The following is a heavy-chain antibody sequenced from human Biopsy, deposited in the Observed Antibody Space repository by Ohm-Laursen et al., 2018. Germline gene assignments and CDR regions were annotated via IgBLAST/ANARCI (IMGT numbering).Heavy chain of an antibody. CDR3: ARLGELHGLWYFDF. CDR1: GFTFPDHA. D-gene: IGHD2-21*01. J-gene: IGHJ4*02. Sequence: SLRLSCAASGFTFPDHAMHWVRHAPGKGLEWVSGISWNSGSINYAVSVQGRFTISRDNAKNSLYLQMNSLRVEDTALYFCARLGELHGLWYFDFWGQRALVTVSS. CDR2: ISWNSGSI. V-gene: IGHV3-9*01.